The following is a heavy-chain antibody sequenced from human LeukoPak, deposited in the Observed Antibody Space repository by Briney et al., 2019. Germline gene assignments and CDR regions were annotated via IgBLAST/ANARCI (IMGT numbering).Heavy chain of an antibody. J-gene: IGHJ4*02. CDR2: IYHNGNT. CDR1: GFSISSGYY. D-gene: IGHD3-22*01. V-gene: IGHV4-38-2*02. CDR3: AREFTEYYYDSSKASY. Sequence: SETLSLTCAVSGFSISSGYYWAWIRQPPGKGLEWIGKIYHNGNTYYNPSLKGRVTISVDTSKNQFSLKLSSVSAADTALYYCAREFTEYYYDSSKASYWGQGTLVTVSS.